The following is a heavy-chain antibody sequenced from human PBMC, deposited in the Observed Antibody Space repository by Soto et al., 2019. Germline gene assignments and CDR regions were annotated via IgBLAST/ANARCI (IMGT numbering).Heavy chain of an antibody. V-gene: IGHV4-34*01. J-gene: IGHJ6*02. D-gene: IGHD2-8*01. CDR2: INHSGST. Sequence: SETLSLTCAVYGGSFSGYYWSWIRQPPGKGLEWIGEINHSGSTNYNPSLKSRVTISVDTSKNQFSLELSSVTAADTAVYYCAIRYCTNGVCRDPFYYYYYGMDVWGQGTTVTVSS. CDR3: AIRYCTNGVCRDPFYYYYYGMDV. CDR1: GGSFSGYY.